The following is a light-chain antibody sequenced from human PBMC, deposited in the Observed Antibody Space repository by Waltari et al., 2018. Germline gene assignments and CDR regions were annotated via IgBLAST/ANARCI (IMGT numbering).Light chain of an antibody. J-gene: IGKJ4*01. CDR2: WAS. Sequence: DIVMTQSPDSLAVSLGERATINCKSSQSVLYSSNNKIYLAWYQQKPGQPPKLLIYWASTRESGVPDRFSGSGSGTDFTLTISSLQAEDVAVYYCQQYYSTPRGTFGGGTKVEIK. CDR3: QQYYSTPRGT. CDR1: QSVLYSSNNKIY. V-gene: IGKV4-1*01.